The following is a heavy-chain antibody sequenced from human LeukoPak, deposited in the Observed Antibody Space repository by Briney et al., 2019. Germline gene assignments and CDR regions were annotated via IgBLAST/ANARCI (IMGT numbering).Heavy chain of an antibody. CDR2: IYYSGST. J-gene: IGHJ4*02. Sequence: PSETLSLTCTVSGYSISSGYYWGWIRQPPGKGLERIGSIYYSGSTYYNPSLKSRVTISVDTSKNQFSLKLSSVTAAYTAVYYCARREGDYVYYFDYWGQGTLVTVSS. CDR1: GYSISSGYY. D-gene: IGHD4-17*01. V-gene: IGHV4-38-2*02. CDR3: ARREGDYVYYFDY.